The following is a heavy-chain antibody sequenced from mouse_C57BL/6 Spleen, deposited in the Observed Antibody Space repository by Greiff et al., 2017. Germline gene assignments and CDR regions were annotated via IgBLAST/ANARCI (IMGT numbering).Heavy chain of an antibody. CDR2: IYPRSGNT. CDR1: GYTFTSYG. CDR3: AREGEYRRAWFAY. Sequence: QVQLQQSVAELARPGASVKLSCKASGYTFTSYGISWVKQRTGQGLEWIGEIYPRSGNTYYNEKFKGKATLTADKSSSTAYMELRSLTSEDSAVYFCAREGEYRRAWFAYWGQGTLVTVSA. J-gene: IGHJ3*01. D-gene: IGHD2-14*01. V-gene: IGHV1-81*01.